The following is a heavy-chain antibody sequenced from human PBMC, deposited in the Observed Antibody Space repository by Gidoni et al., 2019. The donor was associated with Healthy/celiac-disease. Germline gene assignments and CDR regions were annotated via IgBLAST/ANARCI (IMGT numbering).Heavy chain of an antibody. CDR2: IYYSGST. V-gene: IGHV4-59*01. CDR1: GGSISSYY. D-gene: IGHD4-17*01. Sequence: QVQLQESGPGLVKPSETLSLTCTVSGGSISSYYWSWIRQPPGKGLEWIGYIYYSGSTNYNPSLKSRVTISVDTSKNQFSLKLSSVTAADTAVYYCARVSEGYGGAPDAFDIWGQGTMVTVSS. J-gene: IGHJ3*02. CDR3: ARVSEGYGGAPDAFDI.